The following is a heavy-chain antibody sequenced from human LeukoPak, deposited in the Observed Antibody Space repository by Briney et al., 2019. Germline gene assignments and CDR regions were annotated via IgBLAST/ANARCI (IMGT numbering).Heavy chain of an antibody. CDR3: ARAELGINFRGWYFDL. CDR1: GFTFSSYA. J-gene: IGHJ2*01. CDR2: ISYDGSSK. V-gene: IGHV3-30*04. D-gene: IGHD7-27*01. Sequence: GGSLRLSCAASGFTFSSYAMHWVRQAPGKGLEWVAVISYDGSSKYYADSVKGRFTISRDNSKNTLYLQMNSLRAEDTAVYYCARAELGINFRGWYFDLWGRGTLVTVSS.